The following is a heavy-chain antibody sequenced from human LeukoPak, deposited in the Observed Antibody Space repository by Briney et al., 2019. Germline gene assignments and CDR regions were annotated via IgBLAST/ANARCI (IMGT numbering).Heavy chain of an antibody. CDR1: GYTFTSYG. CDR3: AGERNQLYDFWSGPHRITGTTGDAFDI. V-gene: IGHV1-18*01. D-gene: IGHD3-3*01. J-gene: IGHJ3*02. CDR2: ISAYNGNT. Sequence: ASVKVSCKASGYTFTSYGISWVRQAPGQGLEWMGWISAYNGNTNYAQKLQGRVTMTTDTSTSTAYMELRSLRSDDTAVYYCAGERNQLYDFWSGPHRITGTTGDAFDIWGQGTMVTVSS.